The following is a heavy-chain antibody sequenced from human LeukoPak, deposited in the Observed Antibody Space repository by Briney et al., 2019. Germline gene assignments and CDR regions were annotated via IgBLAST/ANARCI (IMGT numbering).Heavy chain of an antibody. CDR3: ARNVDTHFDY. V-gene: IGHV5-51*01. Sequence: GESLKISCKVSGYSFTNYWIAWVRQMPRKGLEFMAIIYPRDSDARYSPSFQGQVTISVDKSISIAYLQWSSLQASDTAVYYCARNVDTHFDYWGQGTLVTISS. J-gene: IGHJ4*02. D-gene: IGHD5-18*01. CDR2: IYPRDSDA. CDR1: GYSFTNYW.